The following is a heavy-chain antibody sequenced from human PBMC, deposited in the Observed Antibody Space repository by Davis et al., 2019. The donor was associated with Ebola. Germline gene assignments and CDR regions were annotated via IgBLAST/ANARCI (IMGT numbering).Heavy chain of an antibody. J-gene: IGHJ4*02. Sequence: GESLKISCAASGFTFSSYAMSWVRQAPGKGLEWVSAISGSGGSIYYADSVKGRFTISRDNSKNTLYLQMNSLRAEDTAVYYCAKVFTIFGVGYFDYWGQGTLVTVSS. D-gene: IGHD3-3*01. CDR1: GFTFSSYA. CDR2: ISGSGGSI. V-gene: IGHV3-23*01. CDR3: AKVFTIFGVGYFDY.